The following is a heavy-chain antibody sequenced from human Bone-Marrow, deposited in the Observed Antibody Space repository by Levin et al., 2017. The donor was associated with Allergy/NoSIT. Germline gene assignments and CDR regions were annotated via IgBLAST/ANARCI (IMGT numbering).Heavy chain of an antibody. J-gene: IGHJ4*02. D-gene: IGHD2-15*01. CDR1: GFTFSSYS. CDR2: ISSSSTI. V-gene: IGHV3-48*01. Sequence: GGSLRLSCAASGFTFSSYSMNWVRQAPGKGLEWVSYISSSSTIYYADSVKGRFTISRDNAKNSLYLQMNSLRAEDTAVYYCARDLGCSGGSCYSGYWGQGTLVTVSS. CDR3: ARDLGCSGGSCYSGY.